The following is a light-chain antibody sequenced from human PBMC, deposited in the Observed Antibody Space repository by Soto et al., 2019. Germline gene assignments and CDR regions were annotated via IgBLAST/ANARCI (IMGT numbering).Light chain of an antibody. J-gene: IGKJ5*01. CDR2: AAS. V-gene: IGKV1-9*01. CDR3: QQFKSYPIT. CDR1: QGISSD. Sequence: ILMTQSPSFLSASVGDRVTITCRASQGISSDLAWYQQNPGKAPKLLIYAASTLQNGVPSTFSGSGSGTEFTLTISSLQPEDFGTYYCQQFKSYPITFGQGTRLEIK.